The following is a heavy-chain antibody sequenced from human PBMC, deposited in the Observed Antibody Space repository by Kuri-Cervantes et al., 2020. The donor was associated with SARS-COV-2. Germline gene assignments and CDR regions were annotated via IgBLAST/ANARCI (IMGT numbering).Heavy chain of an antibody. J-gene: IGHJ3*02. CDR3: ASELLSAFDI. CDR1: GFTFSSYA. D-gene: IGHD1-26*01. V-gene: IGHV3-30-3*01. Sequence: GGSLRLSCAASGFTFSSYAMHWVRQAPGKGLEWVAVISYDGSNKYYADSVEGRFTISRDNSKNTLYLQMNSLRAEDTAVYYCASELLSAFDIWGQGTMVTVSS. CDR2: ISYDGSNK.